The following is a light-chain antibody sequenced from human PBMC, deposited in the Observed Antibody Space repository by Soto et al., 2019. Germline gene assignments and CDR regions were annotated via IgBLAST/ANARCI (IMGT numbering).Light chain of an antibody. CDR3: VSYIESSLTHWV. CDR1: YTDGGGYNR. Sequence: QSALTQPASVSGSPGQSITISCTGTYTDGGGYNRVSWYQHHAGKGPKMLIFEVDNRPSGISDRFSGSKSGDTASLTISDLQAEDEADYYCVSYIESSLTHWVFGGGTKLTVL. J-gene: IGLJ3*02. V-gene: IGLV2-14*01. CDR2: EVD.